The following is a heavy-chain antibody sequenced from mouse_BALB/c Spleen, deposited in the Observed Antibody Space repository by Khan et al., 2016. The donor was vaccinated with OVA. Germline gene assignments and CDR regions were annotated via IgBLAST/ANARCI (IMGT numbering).Heavy chain of an antibody. Sequence: LVESGPELKKPGETVKISCKASGYSFTNYGMNWVKQSPGKALKWMGWINTYTGEPTYADDFKGRFAFSLETSANTAYLQINILKNEDTATYFCARPPYFSYTLDYWGQGNSVTVSS. CDR1: GYSFTNYG. J-gene: IGHJ4*01. D-gene: IGHD2-10*01. V-gene: IGHV9-3-1*01. CDR2: INTYTGEP. CDR3: ARPPYFSYTLDY.